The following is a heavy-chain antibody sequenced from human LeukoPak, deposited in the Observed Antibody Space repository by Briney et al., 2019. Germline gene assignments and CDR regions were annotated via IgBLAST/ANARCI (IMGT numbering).Heavy chain of an antibody. CDR1: GYTFTSYD. CDR2: ISAYNGNT. D-gene: IGHD5-24*01. V-gene: IGHV1-18*01. Sequence: GASVKVSCKASGYTFTSYDINWVRQATGQGLEWMGWISAYNGNTNYAQNLQGRVTMTTDTSTSTAYMELRSLRSDDTAVYYCARDVWLSHQGDALDIWGQGTMVTVSS. J-gene: IGHJ3*02. CDR3: ARDVWLSHQGDALDI.